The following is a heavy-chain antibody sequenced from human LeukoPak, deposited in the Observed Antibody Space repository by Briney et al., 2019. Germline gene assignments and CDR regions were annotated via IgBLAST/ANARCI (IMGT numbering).Heavy chain of an antibody. D-gene: IGHD4-17*01. V-gene: IGHV1-2*02. Sequence: ASVKVSCKASGYTFTGYYIHWVRQAPGQGLEWMGWVNPNDGGTNYAQKFQGRVTMTWDTSITTAYMELSSLTSDDTAVYYCARGSYTVTTHGYYYGMDVWGQGTTVTVSS. CDR3: ARGSYTVTTHGYYYGMDV. CDR2: VNPNDGGT. J-gene: IGHJ6*02. CDR1: GYTFTGYY.